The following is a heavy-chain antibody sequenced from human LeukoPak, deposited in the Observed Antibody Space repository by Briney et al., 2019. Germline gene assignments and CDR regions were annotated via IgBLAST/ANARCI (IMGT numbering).Heavy chain of an antibody. V-gene: IGHV3-53*01. CDR2: IYSGGST. CDR3: ARDKTGYCSGGSCSDGMDV. J-gene: IGHJ6*02. CDR1: GGSVRSESYY. Sequence: LSLTCTVSGGSVRSESYYMSWVRQAPGKGLEWVSVIYSGGSTYYADSVKGRFTISRDNSKNTLYLQMNSLRAEDTAVYYCARDKTGYCSGGSCSDGMDVWGQGTTVTVSS. D-gene: IGHD2-15*01.